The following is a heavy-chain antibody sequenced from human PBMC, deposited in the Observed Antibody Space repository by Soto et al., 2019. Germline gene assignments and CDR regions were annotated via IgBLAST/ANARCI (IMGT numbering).Heavy chain of an antibody. Sequence: LRLSCAASGFTFSSYGMHCVRQAPGKGLEWVAVISYDGSNKYYADSVKGRFTISRDNSKNTLYLQMNSLRAEDTAVYYCAKDNNRDYYDSSGYSPEYYFDYWGQGTLVTVSS. J-gene: IGHJ4*02. CDR3: AKDNNRDYYDSSGYSPEYYFDY. CDR1: GFTFSSYG. D-gene: IGHD3-22*01. V-gene: IGHV3-30*18. CDR2: ISYDGSNK.